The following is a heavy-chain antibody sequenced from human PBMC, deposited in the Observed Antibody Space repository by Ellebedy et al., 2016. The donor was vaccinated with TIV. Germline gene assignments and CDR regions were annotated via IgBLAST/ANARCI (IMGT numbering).Heavy chain of an antibody. CDR1: GASVSSANW. CDR3: ARRDAYNYAGLDY. V-gene: IGHV4-4*02. CDR2: MSHFGTT. Sequence: MPSETLSLTCTVSGASVSSANWWNWIRQSPGTGLEWIGEMSHFGTTNYNPSLRGRVTISVDKSKNQFSLRLNSVTAADTAVYYCARRDAYNYAGLDYWGQGTLVTVSS. J-gene: IGHJ4*02. D-gene: IGHD5-24*01.